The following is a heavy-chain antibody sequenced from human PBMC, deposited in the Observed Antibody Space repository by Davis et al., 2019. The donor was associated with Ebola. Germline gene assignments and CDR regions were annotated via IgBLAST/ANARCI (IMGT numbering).Heavy chain of an antibody. CDR2: INPSGGST. CDR3: ASARITIFGVVIRDYYYGMDV. D-gene: IGHD3-3*01. J-gene: IGHJ6*02. CDR1: GYTFTSYY. V-gene: IGHV1-46*01. Sequence: AASVKVSCKASGYTFTSYYMHWVRQAPGQGLEWMGIINPSGGSTSYAQKFQGRVTMTRDTSTSTVYMELSSLRSEDTAVYYCASARITIFGVVIRDYYYGMDVWGQGTTVTVSS.